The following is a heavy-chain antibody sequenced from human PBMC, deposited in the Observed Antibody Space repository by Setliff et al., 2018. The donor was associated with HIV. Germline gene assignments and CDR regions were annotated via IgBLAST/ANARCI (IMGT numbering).Heavy chain of an antibody. V-gene: IGHV1-2*06. D-gene: IGHD5-12*01. CDR3: AREFGAGIRQIVAGEFYYMDV. Sequence: PSVKVSCKASGYTFTAYYLHWVRQAPGQGLEWMGRINPNNGDTNYAQKFQGRATMTRDTSISTAYMELSRLRSDDTAVYYCAREFGAGIRQIVAGEFYYMDVWGKGTTVTVSS. J-gene: IGHJ6*03. CDR2: INPNNGDT. CDR1: GYTFTAYY.